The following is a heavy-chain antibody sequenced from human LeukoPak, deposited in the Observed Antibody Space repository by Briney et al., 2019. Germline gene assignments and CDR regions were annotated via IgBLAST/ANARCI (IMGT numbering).Heavy chain of an antibody. CDR1: GFTFSSYS. CDR2: ISYDGSNK. V-gene: IGHV3-30-3*01. D-gene: IGHD6-13*01. CDR3: AKVSPDGIAAAGNFDY. J-gene: IGHJ4*02. Sequence: PGGSLRLSCAASGFTFSSYSMHWVRQAPGKGLEWVAVISYDGSNKYYADSVKGRFTISRDNSKNTLYLQMNSLRAEDTAVYYCAKVSPDGIAAAGNFDYWGQGTLVTVPS.